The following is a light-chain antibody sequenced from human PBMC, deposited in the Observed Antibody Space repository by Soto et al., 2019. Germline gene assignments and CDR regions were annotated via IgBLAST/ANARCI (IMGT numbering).Light chain of an antibody. CDR2: DVT. V-gene: IGLV2-14*01. J-gene: IGLJ1*01. CDR1: TSDIGGYNY. Sequence: QSVLTQPASVSGSPGQSITISCTGTTSDIGGYNYVSWYQQHPGKAPKLMIYDVTRRPSGVSNRFSGSKSGNTASLTISGLQAEYEADYYCSSAISSSAPYVFGTGTKV. CDR3: SSAISSSAPYV.